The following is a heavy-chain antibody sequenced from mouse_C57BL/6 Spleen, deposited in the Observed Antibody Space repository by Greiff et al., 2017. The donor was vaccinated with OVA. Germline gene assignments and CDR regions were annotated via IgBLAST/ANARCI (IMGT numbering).Heavy chain of an antibody. CDR1: GYTFTDYN. Sequence: VQLQQSGPELVKPGASVKIPCKASGYTFTDYNLDWVKQSHGKSLEWIGDINPNNGGTIYNQKFKGKATLTVDKSSSTAYMELRSLTSEDTAVYYCAKRGILEWYFDVWGTGTTVTVSS. V-gene: IGHV1-18*01. CDR2: INPNNGGT. D-gene: IGHD5-2*01. CDR3: AKRGILEWYFDV. J-gene: IGHJ1*03.